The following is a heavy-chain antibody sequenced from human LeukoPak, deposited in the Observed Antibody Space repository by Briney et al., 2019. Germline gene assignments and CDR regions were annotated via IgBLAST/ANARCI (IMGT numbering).Heavy chain of an antibody. V-gene: IGHV3-11*04. CDR2: ISGSGTTI. CDR1: GFTFSDYY. CDR3: ARDPPKDIVVVVGATQGDY. Sequence: GGSLRLSCAASGFTFSDYYMSWIRQAPGRGLEWVSYISGSGTTIYYADSVKGRFTISRDNAKNSLFLQMNSLRAEDTAVYYCARDPPKDIVVVVGATQGDYWGQGTLVTVSS. J-gene: IGHJ4*02. D-gene: IGHD2-15*01.